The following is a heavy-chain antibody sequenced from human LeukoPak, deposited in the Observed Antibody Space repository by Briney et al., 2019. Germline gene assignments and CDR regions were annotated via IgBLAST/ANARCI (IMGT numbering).Heavy chain of an antibody. CDR3: VKGGSGWYKDYFDY. D-gene: IGHD6-19*01. J-gene: IGHJ4*02. V-gene: IGHV3-64D*06. CDR1: GFTVNNNG. Sequence: QGGVSLRLSRSASGFTVNNNGMDWVRQPPGKGLEYVSAVSSNGGTTYYADSVKGRFTISRDNSKNTLYLQMSSLRPEDTAVYYCVKGGSGWYKDYFDYWGQGTLVTVSS. CDR2: VSSNGGTT.